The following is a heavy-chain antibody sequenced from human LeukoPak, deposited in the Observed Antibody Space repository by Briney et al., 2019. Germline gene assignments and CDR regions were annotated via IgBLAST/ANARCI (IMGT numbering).Heavy chain of an antibody. Sequence: GGSLRLSCAASGITLSSYDMHWVRQAPGKALEWVAVISYDGSNKDYADSVKGRFTVSRDNSKNTLDLQMNSLRAEDTAVYYCAKDRGVWAFDIWGQGTMVTVSS. J-gene: IGHJ3*02. CDR2: ISYDGSNK. V-gene: IGHV3-30-3*01. D-gene: IGHD3-10*01. CDR1: GITLSSYD. CDR3: AKDRGVWAFDI.